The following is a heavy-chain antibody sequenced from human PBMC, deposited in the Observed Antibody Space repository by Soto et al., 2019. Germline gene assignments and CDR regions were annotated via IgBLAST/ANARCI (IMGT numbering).Heavy chain of an antibody. V-gene: IGHV3-13*05. CDR2: ISAAGDP. Sequence: EVQLVESGGGLVQPGGSLRLSCAASGFTFRNYDMHWVRQGRGKGLEWVSGISAAGDPDYADSVEGRFTIARENAQNSFFLQMTSLRVGDTAVYYCARTDRDFYGLDVWGQGTAVIVSS. CDR3: ARTDRDFYGLDV. J-gene: IGHJ6*02. CDR1: GFTFRNYD.